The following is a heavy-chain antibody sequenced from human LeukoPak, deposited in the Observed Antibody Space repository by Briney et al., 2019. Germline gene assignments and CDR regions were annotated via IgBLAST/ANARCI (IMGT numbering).Heavy chain of an antibody. CDR3: ARDSIRGVRLLDY. J-gene: IGHJ4*02. D-gene: IGHD3-3*01. Sequence: DSVKVSCKASGYTFTGYYIHWVRQAPGQGHEWMGWISPDSGGTNYAQKFQGRVSMTGDSSTSTAYMELSGLRSDDTAVYYCARDSIRGVRLLDYWGQGTLVTVSS. CDR2: ISPDSGGT. V-gene: IGHV1-2*02. CDR1: GYTFTGYY.